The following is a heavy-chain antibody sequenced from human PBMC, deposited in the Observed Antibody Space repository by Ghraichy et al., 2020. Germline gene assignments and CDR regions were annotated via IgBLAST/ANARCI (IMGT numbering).Heavy chain of an antibody. J-gene: IGHJ6*02. CDR3: AREVLWFGELLGRYYYYGMDV. D-gene: IGHD3-10*01. V-gene: IGHV3-48*02. CDR2: ISSSSSTI. Sequence: GGSLRLSCTASGFTFSSYSMNWVRQAPGKGLEWVSYISSSSSTIYYADSVKGRFTITRDNAKNSLYLQMNSLRDEDTAVYYCAREVLWFGELLGRYYYYGMDVWGQGTTVTV. CDR1: GFTFSSYS.